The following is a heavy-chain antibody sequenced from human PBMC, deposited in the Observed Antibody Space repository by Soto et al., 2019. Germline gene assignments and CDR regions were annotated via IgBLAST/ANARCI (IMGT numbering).Heavy chain of an antibody. J-gene: IGHJ5*02. CDR3: HRLVPAAMKIRWDFWSGYYTLNWFDP. CDR1: GFTFSSYA. V-gene: IGHV3-23*01. CDR2: ISGSGGST. D-gene: IGHD3-3*01. Sequence: GGSLSLSCAASGFTFSSYAMSWVRQAPGKGLEWVSAISGSGGSTYYADSVKGRFTISRDDSKNTLYLQMNSLRAEDTAVYLVHRLVPAAMKIRWDFWSGYYTLNWFDPWGQGTLVTVSS.